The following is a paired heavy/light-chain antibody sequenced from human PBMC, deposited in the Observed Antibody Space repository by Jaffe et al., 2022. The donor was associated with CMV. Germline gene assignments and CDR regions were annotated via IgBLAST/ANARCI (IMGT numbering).Light chain of an antibody. CDR2: KDI. J-gene: IGLJ1*01. CDR1: ALSTQY. CDR3: QSADSSGTYYV. V-gene: IGLV3-25*03. Sequence: SYELIQPPSVSVSPGQTARITCSGDALSTQYVYWYQQKPGQAAVLLIYKDIERSSGIPERFSGSTSGTTVTLTISGVQAEDEADYYCQSADSSGTYYVFGPGTTVTVL.
Heavy chain of an antibody. CDR1: GYIFTNYW. Sequence: EVQLVQSGAEVKKPGESLKISCKSSGYIFTNYWIGWVRQRPGKGLEWMGIIHPGNSDIRYSPSFQGQVTISVDKSTNTASLRWNSLKASDGAIYYCGRGRIPMVRGITLDAFSIWGQGTKVTVS. J-gene: IGHJ3*02. CDR3: GRGRIPMVRGITLDAFSI. V-gene: IGHV5-51*01. CDR2: IHPGNSDI. D-gene: IGHD3-10*01.